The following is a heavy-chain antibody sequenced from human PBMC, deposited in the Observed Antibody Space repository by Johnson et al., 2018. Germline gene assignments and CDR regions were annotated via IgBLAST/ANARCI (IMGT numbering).Heavy chain of an antibody. CDR3: ATESNGDSAFEI. Sequence: VQLVQSGGGVVQPGRSLRLSYASSGFTVSTNQMNWVRQAPGKGLEGVSLIYSGGTTFYADSVKGRFTISRDNSKDILYLQMNSLRVEDTAVYFCATESNGDSAFEIWGQGTMVAVSS. CDR1: GFTVSTNQ. D-gene: IGHD7-27*01. CDR2: IYSGGTT. V-gene: IGHV3-66*02. J-gene: IGHJ3*02.